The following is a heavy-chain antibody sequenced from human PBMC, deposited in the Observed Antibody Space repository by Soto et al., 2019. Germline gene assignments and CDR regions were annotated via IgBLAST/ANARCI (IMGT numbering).Heavy chain of an antibody. Sequence: PSETLSLTCTVSGGSISSGVYYWGWIRQPPGKGLEWLGYIYYSGSTYYNPSLKSRVTISVDTSKNQFSLRLTSVTASDTAVYYCARPDSSSRPAPLGAWGQGTLVTVSS. D-gene: IGHD6-13*01. CDR1: GGSISSGVYY. V-gene: IGHV4-30-4*01. CDR2: IYYSGST. J-gene: IGHJ1*01. CDR3: ARPDSSSRPAPLGA.